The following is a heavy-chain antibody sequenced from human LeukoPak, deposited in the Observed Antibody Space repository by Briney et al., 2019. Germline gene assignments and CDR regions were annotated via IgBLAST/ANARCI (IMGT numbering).Heavy chain of an antibody. CDR3: ARASTIFGVLGEVDY. V-gene: IGHV1-2*02. Sequence: GASVKVSCKASGYTFTGYYMHWVRQAPGQGLEWMGWINPNSGGTNYAQKFQGRVTMTRDTSISTAYMELSRLRSDDTAVYYCARASTIFGVLGEVDYWGQGTLVTVSS. CDR2: INPNSGGT. CDR1: GYTFTGYY. J-gene: IGHJ4*02. D-gene: IGHD3-3*01.